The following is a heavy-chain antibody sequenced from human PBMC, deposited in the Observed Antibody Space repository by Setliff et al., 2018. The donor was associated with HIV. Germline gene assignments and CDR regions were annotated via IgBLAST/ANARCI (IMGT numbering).Heavy chain of an antibody. CDR3: ARRDSGSYYGQLEY. Sequence: PGESLTISCKGSEYSFSNYWIAWVRQVPGKGLEWMGIIYPGDSDTRYSPSFQGQVTMSADKSINTAYLQWSSLKASDTAVYFCARRDSGSYYGQLEYWGQGTLVTVSS. J-gene: IGHJ4*02. CDR2: IYPGDSDT. V-gene: IGHV5-51*01. D-gene: IGHD1-26*01. CDR1: EYSFSNYW.